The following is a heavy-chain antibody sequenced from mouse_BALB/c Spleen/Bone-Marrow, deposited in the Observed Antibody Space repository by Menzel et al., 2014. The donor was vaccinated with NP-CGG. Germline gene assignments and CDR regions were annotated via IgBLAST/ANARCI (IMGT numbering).Heavy chain of an antibody. CDR1: GYSITSDYA. V-gene: IGHV3-2*02. D-gene: IGHD2-4*01. CDR2: ISYSGST. Sequence: VQLKDSGPGLVKPSQSLSLTCTVTGYSITSDYAWNWIRQFPGNKLVWMGYISYSGSTSYNPSLKSRISITRDTSKNQFFLQLNSVTTEDTATYYCARYDYDVGYFDYWGQGTTLTVSS. J-gene: IGHJ2*01. CDR3: ARYDYDVGYFDY.